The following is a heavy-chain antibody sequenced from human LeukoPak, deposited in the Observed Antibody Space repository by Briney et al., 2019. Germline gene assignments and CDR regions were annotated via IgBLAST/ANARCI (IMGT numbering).Heavy chain of an antibody. D-gene: IGHD3-16*01. CDR1: GYTFTGYY. Sequence: ASVKVSCKASGYTFTGYYLHWVRQAPGQGLEWMAWINPNSGGTNSAQKFQGRVTMSRDTSISTTYMELSSLRSKDTAVYYCARDTYDPPDYFDFWGQGTLVTVSS. J-gene: IGHJ4*02. CDR2: INPNSGGT. V-gene: IGHV1-2*02. CDR3: ARDTYDPPDYFDF.